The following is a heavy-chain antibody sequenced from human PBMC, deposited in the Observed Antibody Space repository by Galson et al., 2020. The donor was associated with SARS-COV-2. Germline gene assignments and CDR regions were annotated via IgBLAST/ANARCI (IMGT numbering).Heavy chain of an antibody. D-gene: IGHD2-2*01. CDR3: VRGAEERRIIVVVPYDYTYRDG. Sequence: SQTLSLTCAVSVGSFKNYHWTRVRESPGTGRQGSGEINPRGRTNYDPSPQGRVAMSVDKSKNQFSLRLSSVTAADTAVYYCVRGAEERRIIVVVPYDYTYRDGWGGGTAVTVAS. V-gene: IGHV4-34*01. J-gene: IGHJ6*03. CDR1: VGSFKNYH. CDR2: INPRGRT.